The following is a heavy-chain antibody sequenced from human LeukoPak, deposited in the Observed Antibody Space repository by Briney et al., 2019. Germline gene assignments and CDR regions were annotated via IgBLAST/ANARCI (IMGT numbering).Heavy chain of an antibody. Sequence: RPGGSLRLSCAASGFTFSSYAMGWVRQAPGKGLDWVSAITASGGNTYYADSVKGRFTISRDNSKNTLYLQVNSLRAEDTAVYYCAKGNGYSYGRYYFDYWGQGTLVTVSS. D-gene: IGHD5-18*01. CDR3: AKGNGYSYGRYYFDY. CDR1: GFTFSSYA. V-gene: IGHV3-23*01. J-gene: IGHJ4*02. CDR2: ITASGGNT.